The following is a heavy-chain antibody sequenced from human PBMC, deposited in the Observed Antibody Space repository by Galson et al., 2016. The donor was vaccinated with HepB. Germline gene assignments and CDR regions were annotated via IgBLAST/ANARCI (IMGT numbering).Heavy chain of an antibody. V-gene: IGHV1-3*04. CDR2: INTGNGNT. D-gene: IGHD3/OR15-3a*01. CDR1: GNSFSNYA. CDR3: ARLWTGDTSYDAFDI. Sequence: KVSCKASGNSFSNYAMHWVRQAPGQSLEWMGWINTGNGNTKYSEKFHDRVTLTRETSARTAYMELSSLRSEDTAVYFCARLWTGDTSYDAFDIWGQGTMVTVSS. J-gene: IGHJ3*02.